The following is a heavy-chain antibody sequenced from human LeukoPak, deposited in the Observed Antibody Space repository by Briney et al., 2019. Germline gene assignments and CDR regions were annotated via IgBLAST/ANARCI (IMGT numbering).Heavy chain of an antibody. V-gene: IGHV5-51*01. J-gene: IGHJ4*02. CDR2: IYPGDSDT. CDR3: ARGFAYFDY. Sequence: RGESLKISCKGSGYSFTNYWIGWVRQMPGKGLEWMGIIYPGDSDTKNSPSFQGQVTISADKSISTAYLQWSSLKASDTAMYHCARGFAYFDYWGQGTLVTVSS. CDR1: GYSFTNYW.